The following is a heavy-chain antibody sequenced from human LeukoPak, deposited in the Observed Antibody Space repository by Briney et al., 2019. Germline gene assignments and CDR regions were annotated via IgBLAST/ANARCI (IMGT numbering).Heavy chain of an antibody. CDR2: INPNSGGT. Sequence: ASVKVSCTASGYTFTGYYMHWVRQAPGQGLEWMGWINPNSGGTNYAQKFLDRVTMTRDTSISTAYMELSGLRSDDTAVYYCARAFERNYYGSGTYSFWGQGTQVTVSS. V-gene: IGHV1-2*02. D-gene: IGHD3-10*01. CDR3: ARAFERNYYGSGTYSF. J-gene: IGHJ4*02. CDR1: GYTFTGYY.